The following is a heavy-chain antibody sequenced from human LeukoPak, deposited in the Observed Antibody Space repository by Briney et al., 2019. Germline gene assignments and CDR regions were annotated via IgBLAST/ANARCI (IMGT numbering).Heavy chain of an antibody. CDR1: GFTFSSYS. Sequence: GGSLRLSCAASGFTFSSYSMNWVRQAPGKGLEWVSCISGSSSYIYSADSVKGRFTISRHNAKNSLYLQMNSLRAEDTAVYYCARDVGYYDPLPGGDYWGQGTLVTVSS. CDR2: ISGSSSYI. V-gene: IGHV3-21*01. J-gene: IGHJ4*02. CDR3: ARDVGYYDPLPGGDY. D-gene: IGHD3-22*01.